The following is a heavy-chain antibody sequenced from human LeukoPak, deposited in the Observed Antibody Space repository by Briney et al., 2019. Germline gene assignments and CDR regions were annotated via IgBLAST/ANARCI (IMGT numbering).Heavy chain of an antibody. CDR3: ARAGWFGELSSFDY. Sequence: PSETLSLTCTVSGGSISSYYWSWIRQPAGKGLEWIGRIYTSGSTNYNPSLKSRVTMSVDTSKNQFSLKLSSVTAADTAVYYCARAGWFGELSSFDYWGQGTLVTVSS. J-gene: IGHJ4*02. CDR1: GGSISSYY. V-gene: IGHV4-4*07. CDR2: IYTSGST. D-gene: IGHD3-10*01.